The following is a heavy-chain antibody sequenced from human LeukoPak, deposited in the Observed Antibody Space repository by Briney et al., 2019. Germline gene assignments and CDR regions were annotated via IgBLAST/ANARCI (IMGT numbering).Heavy chain of an antibody. D-gene: IGHD3-22*01. J-gene: IGHJ6*02. CDR2: ISYDGSNK. CDR1: GFIFSSYG. CDR3: ARGGGYQFYYSGMDV. V-gene: IGHV3-30*03. Sequence: PGTSLRLSCAASGFIFSSYGMHWVRQAPGKGLEWVAVISYDGSNKYYADSVKGRFTISRDNFKNTLYLQINSLRAEDTAAYYCARGGGYQFYYSGMDVWGQGTTVTVSS.